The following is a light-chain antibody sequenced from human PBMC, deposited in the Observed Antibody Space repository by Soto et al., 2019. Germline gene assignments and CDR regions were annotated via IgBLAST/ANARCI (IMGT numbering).Light chain of an antibody. V-gene: IGKV3-20*01. CDR2: GAS. J-gene: IGKJ1*01. CDR1: QSVSSSY. CDR3: QQYGSSLWT. Sequence: DTVLIHSPATLSLSPWEIATLSCRASQSVSSSYLAWYQQKPGQAPRLLIYGASSRATGIPDRFSGSGSGTDFTLTISRLEPEDFAVYYCQQYGSSLWTFGQGTKVDIK.